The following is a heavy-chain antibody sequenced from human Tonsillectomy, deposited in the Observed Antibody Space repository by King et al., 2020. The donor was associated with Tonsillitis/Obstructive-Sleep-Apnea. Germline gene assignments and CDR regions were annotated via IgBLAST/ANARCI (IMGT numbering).Heavy chain of an antibody. CDR3: ARTDTTADYGMDV. D-gene: IGHD4-17*01. CDR2: ISYDGSNK. V-gene: IGHV3-30*04. J-gene: IGHJ6*02. CDR1: GFTFNSYA. Sequence: VQLVESGGGVVQPGRSLRLSCAVSGFTFNSYAMHWVRQAPGKGLEWVAVISYDGSNKYYADSVKGRFTISRDNSKNTLYVQMNSLRAEDTAVYYCARTDTTADYGMDVWGQGTTVTVSS.